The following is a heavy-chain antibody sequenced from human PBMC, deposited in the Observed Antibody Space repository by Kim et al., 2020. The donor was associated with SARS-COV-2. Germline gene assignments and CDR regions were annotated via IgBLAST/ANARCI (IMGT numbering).Heavy chain of an antibody. V-gene: IGHV3-33*01. CDR3: ARGYCSGTSCYYFDS. J-gene: IGHJ4*02. CDR2: KRYDESKE. D-gene: IGHD2-2*01. Sequence: KRLEWVAIKRYDESKEYYEDAMKGRFTISRDNAMSTLYLHMNSLRAEDTAVYYCARGYCSGTSCYYFDSWGQGTLVTVSS.